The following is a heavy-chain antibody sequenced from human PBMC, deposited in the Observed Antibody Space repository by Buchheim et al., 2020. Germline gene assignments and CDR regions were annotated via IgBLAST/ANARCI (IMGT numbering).Heavy chain of an antibody. CDR1: GFTFAMYA. J-gene: IGHJ5*02. Sequence: EVQVLESGGGLVQPGGSLRLSCEASGFTFAMYAVNWVRQAPGSGLEWVSGISSTGGDTFYTDSVKGRFTISRDNSRDTVYLQRNSQRVEDTAVYYCATDGHNWKYARWFDPWGQGTL. CDR3: ATDGHNWKYARWFDP. V-gene: IGHV3-23*01. D-gene: IGHD1-1*01. CDR2: ISSTGGDT.